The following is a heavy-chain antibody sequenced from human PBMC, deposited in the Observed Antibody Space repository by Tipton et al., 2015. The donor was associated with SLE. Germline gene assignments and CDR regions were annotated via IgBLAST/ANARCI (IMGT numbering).Heavy chain of an antibody. CDR2: IYTSGST. V-gene: IGHV4-61*02. CDR1: GGSISSGSYY. D-gene: IGHD7-27*01. Sequence: TLSLTCTVSGGSISSGSYYWSWIRQPAGKGLEWIGRIYTSGSTNYNPSLKSRVTISVDTSKNQFSLKLSSVTAADTAVYYCARGGENWGLRYFDLWGRGTLVTVSS. CDR3: ARGGENWGLRYFDL. J-gene: IGHJ2*01.